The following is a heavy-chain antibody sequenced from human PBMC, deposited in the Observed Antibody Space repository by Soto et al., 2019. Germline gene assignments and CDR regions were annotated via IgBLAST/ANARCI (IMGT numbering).Heavy chain of an antibody. V-gene: IGHV1-2*02. CDR3: ARVFSSSWYPYTSWFDP. D-gene: IGHD6-13*01. CDR2: INPNSGGT. J-gene: IGHJ5*02. CDR1: GYTFTVYY. Sequence: GASVKVSCKASGYTFTVYYMHCVVQAPVQWLEGMGWINPNSGGTNYAQKFQGRVTMTRDTSISTAYMELSRLRSDDTAVYYCARVFSSSWYPYTSWFDPWGQGTLVTVSS.